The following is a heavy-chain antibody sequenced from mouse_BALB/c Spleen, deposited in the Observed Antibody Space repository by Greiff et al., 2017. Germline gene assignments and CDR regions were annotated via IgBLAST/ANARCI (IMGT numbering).Heavy chain of an antibody. J-gene: IGHJ4*01. CDR1: GFTFSSYG. V-gene: IGHV5-6*01. CDR3: ARPLSHYYAMDY. CDR2: ISSGGSYT. D-gene: IGHD6-5*01. Sequence: EVQRVESGGGLVQPGGSLKLSCAASGFTFSSYGMSWVRQTPDKRLEWVATISSGGSYTYYPDSVKGRFTISRDNAKNTLYLQMSSLKSEDTAMYYCARPLSHYYAMDYWGQGTSVTVSS.